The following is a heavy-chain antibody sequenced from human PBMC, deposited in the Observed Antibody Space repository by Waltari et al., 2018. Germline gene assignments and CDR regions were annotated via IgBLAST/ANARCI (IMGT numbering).Heavy chain of an antibody. CDR1: GFTFSSYS. Sequence: EVQLVESGGGLVKPGGSLRLSCAASGFTFSSYSMNWVRQAPGKGLEWVSSISSSSSYIYYADSVKGRYTISRDNAKNSLYLQMNSLRAEDTAVYYCARDGGRTRDYYYYYMDVWGKGTTVTVSS. CDR3: ARDGGRTRDYYYYYMDV. D-gene: IGHD1-26*01. CDR2: ISSSSSYI. J-gene: IGHJ6*03. V-gene: IGHV3-21*01.